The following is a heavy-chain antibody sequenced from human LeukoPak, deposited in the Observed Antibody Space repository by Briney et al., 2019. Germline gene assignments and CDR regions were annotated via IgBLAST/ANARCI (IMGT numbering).Heavy chain of an antibody. Sequence: GGSLRLSCAASGFTFSDFWVEWFRQAPGKGLEWVANINKDGSDKYYMDSVTGRFSISRDNAKNSLSLQMNSLRVDDTAVYYCARDNPQTTVTTVADAFDIWGQGTMVTVSS. CDR1: GFTFSDFW. D-gene: IGHD4-17*01. J-gene: IGHJ3*02. CDR3: ARDNPQTTVTTVADAFDI. CDR2: INKDGSDK. V-gene: IGHV3-7*01.